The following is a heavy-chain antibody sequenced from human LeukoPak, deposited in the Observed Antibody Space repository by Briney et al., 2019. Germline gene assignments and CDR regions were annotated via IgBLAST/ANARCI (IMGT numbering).Heavy chain of an antibody. J-gene: IGHJ4*02. CDR3: AREMATRPTFDY. D-gene: IGHD5-24*01. CDR1: GGTFSSYA. V-gene: IGHV1-69*05. CDR2: IIPIFGTA. Sequence: SVKVSRRASGGTFSSYAISWVRRAPGQGLEWMGRIIPIFGTANYAQKFQGSVTITTDESTSTAYMELSSLRSENTAVYYCAREMATRPTFDYWGQGTLVTVSS.